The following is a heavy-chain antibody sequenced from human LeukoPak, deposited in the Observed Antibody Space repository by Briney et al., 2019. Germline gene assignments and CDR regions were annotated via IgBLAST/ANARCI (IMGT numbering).Heavy chain of an antibody. CDR2: ITYDGSNK. J-gene: IGHJ6*02. CDR3: AKARSSSSRFYYYYGMDV. D-gene: IGHD6-6*01. V-gene: IGHV3-30*18. Sequence: GGSLRLSCVGSGLIFKNYGMHWVRQAPGKGLEWVTLITYDGSNKYYKESVKGRFTISRDNSKNTVYLQMNSLRGEDTAVYYCAKARSSSSRFYYYYGMDVWGQGTTVTVSS. CDR1: GLIFKNYG.